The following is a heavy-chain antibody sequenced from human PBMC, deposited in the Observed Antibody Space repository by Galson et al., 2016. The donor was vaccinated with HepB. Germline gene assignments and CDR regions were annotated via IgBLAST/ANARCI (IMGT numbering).Heavy chain of an antibody. CDR3: ARLSGNFSHTDADAFDI. J-gene: IGHJ3*02. Sequence: SETLSLTCTVSAGFISSSSYYWGWIRQPPGKGLEWIGSIYYSGTTYYNPSLKSRVTISVDTSKNQFSLKLSSVTAADTAVYYCARLSGNFSHTDADAFDIWGQGTMVTVSS. CDR1: AGFISSSSYY. D-gene: IGHD4-23*01. CDR2: IYYSGTT. V-gene: IGHV4-39*01.